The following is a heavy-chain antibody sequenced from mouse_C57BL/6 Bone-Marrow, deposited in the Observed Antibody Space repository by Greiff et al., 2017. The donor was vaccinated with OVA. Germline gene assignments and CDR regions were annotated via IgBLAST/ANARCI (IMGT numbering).Heavy chain of an antibody. CDR2: IYPRSGNT. D-gene: IGHD2-10*02. J-gene: IGHJ3*01. V-gene: IGHV1-81*01. Sequence: QVQLQQSGAELARPGASVKLSCKASGYTFTSYGISWVKQRTGQGLEWIGEIYPRSGNTYYNEKFKGKATLTADKSSSTAYMGLRSLTSEDSAVYFYARWGYGNYGAYWGQGTLVTVSA. CDR1: GYTFTSYG. CDR3: ARWGYGNYGAY.